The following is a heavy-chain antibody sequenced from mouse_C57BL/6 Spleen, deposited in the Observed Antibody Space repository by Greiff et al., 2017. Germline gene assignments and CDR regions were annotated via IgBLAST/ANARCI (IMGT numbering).Heavy chain of an antibody. CDR3: ARYTTVVPFDY. J-gene: IGHJ2*01. CDR1: GFTFPDYY. CDR2: IRNKANGYTT. D-gene: IGHD1-1*01. Sequence: EVKLMESGGGLVQPGGSLSLSCAASGFTFPDYYMSWVRQPPGKALEWLGFIRNKANGYTTEYSASVKGRFTISRDNSQSILYLQMNALRAEDSATYYCARYTTVVPFDYWGQGTTLTVSS. V-gene: IGHV7-3*01.